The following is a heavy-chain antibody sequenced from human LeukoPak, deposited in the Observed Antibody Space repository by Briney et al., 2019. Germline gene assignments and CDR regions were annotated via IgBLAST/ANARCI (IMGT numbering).Heavy chain of an antibody. CDR3: ARRVGGYCSSTSCYSASTYDAFDI. Sequence: GESLKISCKSSGYSLTSYWIGWVRQMPGKGLEWMGIIYPGDSDTRYSPSFQGQVTISADKSISTAYLQWSSLKASDTAMYYCARRVGGYCSSTSCYSASTYDAFDIWGQGTMVTVSS. CDR2: IYPGDSDT. J-gene: IGHJ3*02. CDR1: GYSLTSYW. V-gene: IGHV5-51*01. D-gene: IGHD2-2*01.